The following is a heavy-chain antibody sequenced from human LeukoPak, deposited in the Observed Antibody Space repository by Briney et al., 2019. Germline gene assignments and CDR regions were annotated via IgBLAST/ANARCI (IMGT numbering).Heavy chain of an antibody. CDR1: GFTFSSYA. CDR3: ATVSLYYYYGMDV. D-gene: IGHD1-26*01. Sequence: GGSLRLSCAASGFTFSSYAMSWVRQAPGKGLEWMGGFDPEDGETIYAQKFQGRVTMTEDTSTDTAYMELSSLRSEDTAVYYCATVSLYYYYGMDVWGQGTTVTVSS. V-gene: IGHV1-24*01. CDR2: FDPEDGET. J-gene: IGHJ6*02.